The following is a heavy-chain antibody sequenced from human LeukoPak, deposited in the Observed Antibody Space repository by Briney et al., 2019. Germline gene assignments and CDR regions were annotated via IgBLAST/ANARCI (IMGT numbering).Heavy chain of an antibody. CDR1: GCTISSYY. CDR2: IYYSGST. Sequence: SETLSLTCTVSGCTISSYYWSWIRQPPGKGLEWIGYIYYSGSTNYNPSLKSRVTISVDTSKNQFSLKLSSVTAADTAVYYCATNYAFCSGYFIWGQGTLVTVSS. V-gene: IGHV4-59*01. CDR3: ATNYAFCSGYFI. J-gene: IGHJ4*02. D-gene: IGHD3-3*01.